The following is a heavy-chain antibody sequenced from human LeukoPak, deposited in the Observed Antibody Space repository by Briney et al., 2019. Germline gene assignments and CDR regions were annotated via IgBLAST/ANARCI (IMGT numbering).Heavy chain of an antibody. J-gene: IGHJ6*03. CDR2: IIPISGTT. CDR1: GGTLNSYV. Sequence: SVKVSCKASGGTLNSYVISWVRQAPGQGLEWMGGIIPISGTTNYAQKFQGRVTITADKSTSIAYMELSSLRSEDTAVYYCATLCCGSYYMDVWGKGTTVTVSS. CDR3: ATLCCGSYYMDV. V-gene: IGHV1-69*06. D-gene: IGHD2-15*01.